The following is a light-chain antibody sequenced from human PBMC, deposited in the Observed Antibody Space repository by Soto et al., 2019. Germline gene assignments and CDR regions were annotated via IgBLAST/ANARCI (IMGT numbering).Light chain of an antibody. CDR1: QTVSTY. CDR3: QQYVSSVT. V-gene: IGKV1-39*01. J-gene: IGKJ4*01. Sequence: DILMTQSPSSLSASIGDRVTISCRTSQTVSTYLNWYQHKPGRGPTLLIYAASSLQSGVPSRFSGSGSGTDFTLTIGSLEPEDFAVYYCQQYVSSVTFGGGTKV. CDR2: AAS.